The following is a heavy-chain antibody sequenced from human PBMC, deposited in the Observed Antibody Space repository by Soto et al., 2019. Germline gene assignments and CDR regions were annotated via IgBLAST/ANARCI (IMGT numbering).Heavy chain of an antibody. Sequence: QVQLQESGPGLVKPSETLSLTCTVSGGSISSYYWSWIRQPPGKGLEWIGYIYYSGGTNYNPSLKRRVTISVDTSKNQFSLKLSSVTAADTAVYYCARHSDYSGHSGNAFDMWGQGTMVTVSS. CDR2: IYYSGGT. D-gene: IGHD5-12*01. V-gene: IGHV4-59*08. CDR3: ARHSDYSGHSGNAFDM. CDR1: GGSISSYY. J-gene: IGHJ3*02.